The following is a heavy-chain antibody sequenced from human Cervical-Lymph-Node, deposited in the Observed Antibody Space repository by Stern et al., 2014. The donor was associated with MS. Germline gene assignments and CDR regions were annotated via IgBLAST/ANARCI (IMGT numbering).Heavy chain of an antibody. Sequence: QVQLVQSGAEVTKPGASVKVSCRPSGYIFTAYYIHWVRQAPGQGLEWMGWINPNNGDTNYAQNFQGRGTMTRDTSLKTVYMEFSKLRSDDTALYFCARDRASAWYALDFWGQGTLVTVSS. CDR2: INPNNGDT. CDR3: ARDRASAWYALDF. V-gene: IGHV1-2*02. D-gene: IGHD6-19*01. CDR1: GYIFTAYY. J-gene: IGHJ4*02.